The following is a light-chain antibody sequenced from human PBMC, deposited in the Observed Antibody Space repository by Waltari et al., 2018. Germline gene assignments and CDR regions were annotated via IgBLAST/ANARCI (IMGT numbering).Light chain of an antibody. CDR2: GRN. V-gene: IGLV3-19*01. CDR1: GLQTYS. J-gene: IGLJ2*01. CDR3: NCRDSSGNHR. Sequence: SSELTQDPAVSVAVGQTVRSTCPGNGLQTYSSSWHQQKPGQAPLLVIYGRNDRPSGIPDRFFGASTGDKSSLTITGAQAEDEADYFCNCRDSSGNHRFGGGTKLTVL.